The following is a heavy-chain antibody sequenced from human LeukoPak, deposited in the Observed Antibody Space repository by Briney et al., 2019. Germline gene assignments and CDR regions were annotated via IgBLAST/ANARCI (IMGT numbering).Heavy chain of an antibody. CDR1: GFTFSSYG. J-gene: IGHJ4*02. Sequence: GGSLRLSCAASGFTFSSYGMHWVRQAPGKGLEWVAFIRYDGSNKYYADSVKGRFTISRDNSKNTLNLQMNSLRAEDTAVYYCAKESWELPRWVVHYWGQGTLVTVSS. CDR2: IRYDGSNK. D-gene: IGHD1-26*01. CDR3: AKESWELPRWVVHY. V-gene: IGHV3-30*02.